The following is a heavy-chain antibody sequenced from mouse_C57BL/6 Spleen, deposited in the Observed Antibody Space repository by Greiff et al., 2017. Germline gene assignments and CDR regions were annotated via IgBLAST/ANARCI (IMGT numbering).Heavy chain of an antibody. Sequence: QVQLQQSGAELVKPGASVKLSCKASGYTFTSYWMHWVKQRPGQGLEWIGMIHPNSGSTNYNEKFKSKATLTVDKSSSTAYMQLSSLTSEDSAVYYCARGGIYGNYYWYFDVWGTGTTVTVSS. CDR3: ARGGIYGNYYWYFDV. V-gene: IGHV1-64*01. CDR1: GYTFTSYW. J-gene: IGHJ1*03. CDR2: IHPNSGST. D-gene: IGHD2-1*01.